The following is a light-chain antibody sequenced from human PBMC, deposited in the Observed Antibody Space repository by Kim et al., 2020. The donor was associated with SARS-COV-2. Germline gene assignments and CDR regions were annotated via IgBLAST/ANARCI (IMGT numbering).Light chain of an antibody. Sequence: AFVGDRVIITCLASQNIAKWLAWYQQKPGKAPKLLIYATSTLQSGVPSRFSGSGPGTDFTLTISSVQPEDFATYYCQQAHSFPPTFGGGTKVDIK. J-gene: IGKJ4*01. CDR3: QQAHSFPPT. V-gene: IGKV1-12*01. CDR1: QNIAKW. CDR2: ATS.